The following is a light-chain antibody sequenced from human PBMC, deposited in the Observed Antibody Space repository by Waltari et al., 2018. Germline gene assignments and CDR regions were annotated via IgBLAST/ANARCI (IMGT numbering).Light chain of an antibody. V-gene: IGLV1-40*01. Sequence: QSILTQPPSVSGAPGQKVTISCTGSSSNIGAGYDVHWYQQLPGAAPKLILYGNNRRPSGVPDRFSGSKSGTSASLDITGLQTEDEADYYCQSYDSSLSDSGVFGGGTKVTVL. CDR1: SSNIGAGYD. CDR3: QSYDSSLSDSGV. CDR2: GNN. J-gene: IGLJ3*02.